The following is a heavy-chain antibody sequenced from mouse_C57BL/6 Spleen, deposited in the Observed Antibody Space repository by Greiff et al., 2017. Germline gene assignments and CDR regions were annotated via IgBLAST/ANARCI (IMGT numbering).Heavy chain of an antibody. D-gene: IGHD3-3*01. CDR3: TTGDPWFAY. CDR2: IDPENGDT. Sequence: VQLQQSGAELVRPGASVKLSCTASGFNIKDDYMHWVKQRPEQGLEWIGWIDPENGDTEYASKFQGKATITADTSSNPAYLQLSSLTSEDTAVYYCTTGDPWFAYWGQGTLVTVSA. CDR1: GFNIKDDY. V-gene: IGHV14-4*01. J-gene: IGHJ3*01.